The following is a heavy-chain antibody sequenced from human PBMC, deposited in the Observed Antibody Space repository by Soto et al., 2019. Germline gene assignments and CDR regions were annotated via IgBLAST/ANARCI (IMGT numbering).Heavy chain of an antibody. CDR1: GGSISSGDYY. J-gene: IGHJ5*02. Sequence: SETLSLTCSVSGGSISSGDYYWSWIRQPPGKGLELIGYIYYRGGTNYNSSLKSRVTISVDTSKNQFSLKLNSVTAADTAVYYCARATADIWFDLWGQGTLVTLSS. CDR2: IYYRGGT. CDR3: ARATADIWFDL. V-gene: IGHV4-30-4*01. D-gene: IGHD2-2*01.